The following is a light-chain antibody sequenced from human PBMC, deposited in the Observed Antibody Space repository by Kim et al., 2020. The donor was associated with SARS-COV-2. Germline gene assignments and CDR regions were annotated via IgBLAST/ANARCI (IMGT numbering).Light chain of an antibody. CDR2: GKN. J-gene: IGLJ2*01. V-gene: IGLV3-19*01. Sequence: SSELTQDPAVSVALGQTVRITCQGDSLRSYYASWYQQKPGQAPLVVIYGKNNRPSGIPDRFSGSSSGNTASLTITGAQAEDEADYYCNSRDSSGNHVVFG. CDR1: SLRSYY. CDR3: NSRDSSGNHVV.